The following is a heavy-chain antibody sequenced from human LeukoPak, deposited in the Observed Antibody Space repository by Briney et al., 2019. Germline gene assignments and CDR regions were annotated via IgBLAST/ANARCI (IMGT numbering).Heavy chain of an antibody. CDR2: IYYSGST. J-gene: IGHJ4*02. Sequence: SETLSLTYTVSGGSISSYYWSWIRQPPGKGLEWIGYIYYSGSTNYNPSLKSRVTISVDTSKNQFSLKLSSVTAADTAVYYCARQPHSRAVDYWGQGTLVTVSS. CDR3: ARQPHSRAVDY. CDR1: GGSISSYY. V-gene: IGHV4-59*01. D-gene: IGHD1-14*01.